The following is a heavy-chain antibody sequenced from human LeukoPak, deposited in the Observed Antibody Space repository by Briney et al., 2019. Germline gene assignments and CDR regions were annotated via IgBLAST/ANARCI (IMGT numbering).Heavy chain of an antibody. D-gene: IGHD3-10*01. CDR1: GASISSGGYY. CDR3: ARLLWFGELLYEGYYFDY. J-gene: IGHJ4*02. Sequence: SETLSLTCTVSGASISSGGYYWSWIRQHPGKGLECIGYIYYSGNTYYNPSLKSRITIAVETSKNQFSLKLSSVTAADTAVYYCARLLWFGELLYEGYYFDYWGQGTLVTVSS. CDR2: IYYSGNT. V-gene: IGHV4-31*03.